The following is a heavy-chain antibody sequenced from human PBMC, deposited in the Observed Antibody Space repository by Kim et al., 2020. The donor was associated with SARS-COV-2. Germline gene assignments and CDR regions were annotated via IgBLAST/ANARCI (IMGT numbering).Heavy chain of an antibody. CDR3: ASLNFYYYVSGSYPHY. D-gene: IGHD3-10*01. J-gene: IGHJ4*02. CDR2: ISSSGSTI. Sequence: GGSLRLSCAASGFTFSDYYMSWIRQAPGKGLEWVSYISSSGSTIYYADSVKGRFTISRDNAKNSLYLQMNSLRAEDTAVYYCASLNFYYYVSGSYPHYWGQGTLVTVSS. V-gene: IGHV3-11*01. CDR1: GFTFSDYY.